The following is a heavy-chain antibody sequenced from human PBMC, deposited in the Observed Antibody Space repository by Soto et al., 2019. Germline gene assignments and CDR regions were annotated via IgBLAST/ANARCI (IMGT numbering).Heavy chain of an antibody. J-gene: IGHJ6*02. V-gene: IGHV4-31*03. CDR2: IYHSGST. D-gene: IGHD3-10*01. CDR1: GGSISSGGNY. CDR3: ARARMVRGVIYYYGMDV. Sequence: QVQLQESGPGLVKSSQTLSLTCTVSGGSISSGGNYWSWIRQHPGKGLEWIGYIYHSGSTYYNPSLQSRVTISVDTSKNPFSLKLNSVTAADTAVYYCARARMVRGVIYYYGMDVWGQGTTVTVSS.